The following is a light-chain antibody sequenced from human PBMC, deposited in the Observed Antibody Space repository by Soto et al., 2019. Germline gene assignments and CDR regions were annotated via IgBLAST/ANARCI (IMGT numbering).Light chain of an antibody. CDR3: QQSYSTPPT. V-gene: IGKV1-39*01. J-gene: IGKJ4*01. CDR1: QSISSY. CDR2: AAS. Sequence: DIQMTQSPSSLSASVGDRVTITCRASQSISSYLNWYQQKPGKAPKLLIYAASSLQSGVPSRFSGSGSGTDFTLTINSLQPEDFATYYCQQSYSTPPTFGGGTNVEIK.